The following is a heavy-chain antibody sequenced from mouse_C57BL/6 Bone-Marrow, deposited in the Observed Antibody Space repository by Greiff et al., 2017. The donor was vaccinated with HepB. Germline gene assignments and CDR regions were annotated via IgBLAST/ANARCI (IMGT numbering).Heavy chain of an antibody. V-gene: IGHV1-82*01. CDR2: IYPGDGDT. D-gene: IGHD1-1*01. J-gene: IGHJ1*03. CDR1: GYAFSSSW. Sequence: QVQLQQSGPELVKPGASVKISCKASGYAFSSSWMNWVKQRPGKGLEWIGRIYPGDGDTNYNGKFKGKATLTADKSSSTAYMQLSSLTSEDSAVYFCARPNYYGSSYVRWYFDVWGTGTTVTVSS. CDR3: ARPNYYGSSYVRWYFDV.